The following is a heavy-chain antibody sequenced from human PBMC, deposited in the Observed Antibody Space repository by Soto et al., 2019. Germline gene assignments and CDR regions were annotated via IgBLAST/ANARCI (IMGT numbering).Heavy chain of an antibody. V-gene: IGHV1-69*13. CDR3: ARSSTGYYDIFTGRLNWFDP. Sequence: ASVKVSCKASGGTFSSYAISWVRQAPGQGLEWMGGIIPIFGTANYAQKFQGRVTITAEESTSTAYMELSSLRSEDTSVYYCARSSTGYYDIFTGRLNWFDPPCQVTLVTVSS. J-gene: IGHJ5*02. CDR1: GGTFSSYA. CDR2: IIPIFGTA. D-gene: IGHD3-9*01.